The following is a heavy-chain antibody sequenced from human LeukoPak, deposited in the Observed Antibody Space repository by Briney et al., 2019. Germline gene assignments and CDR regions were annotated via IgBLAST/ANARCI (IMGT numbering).Heavy chain of an antibody. Sequence: PGGSLRLSCAASGFTFSSYAMSWVRQAPGKGLEWVSAISGSGGSTYYADSVKGRFTISRDNSKNTLYLQVNSLRAEDTAVYYCAKGGHSSSWYSFDYWGQGTLVTVSS. CDR2: ISGSGGST. V-gene: IGHV3-23*01. J-gene: IGHJ4*02. CDR1: GFTFSSYA. D-gene: IGHD6-13*01. CDR3: AKGGHSSSWYSFDY.